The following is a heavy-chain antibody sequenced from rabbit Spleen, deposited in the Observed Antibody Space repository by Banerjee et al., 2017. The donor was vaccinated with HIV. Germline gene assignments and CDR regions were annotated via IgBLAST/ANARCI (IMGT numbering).Heavy chain of an antibody. CDR2: INTYTGKA. Sequence: LEESGGGLVKPGGTLTLTCTVSGFSFSSNWICWVRQAPGKGLEWIACINTYTGKAVDASWANGRFPISRTSSTTVTLQMTSLTAADTATYFCARDLASVVGWNFNWWGQGTLVTVS. D-gene: IGHD3-1*01. J-gene: IGHJ3*01. V-gene: IGHV1S45*01. CDR3: ARDLASVVGWNFNW. CDR1: GFSFSSNW.